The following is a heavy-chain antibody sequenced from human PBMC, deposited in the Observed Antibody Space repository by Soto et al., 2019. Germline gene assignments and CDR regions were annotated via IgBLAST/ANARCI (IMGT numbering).Heavy chain of an antibody. D-gene: IGHD6-6*01. CDR3: AKAAGLSITARPQVY. CDR1: GFTFSNYA. V-gene: IGHV3-23*01. CDR2: IGGSGDTT. J-gene: IGHJ4*02. Sequence: PGGSLRLSCAASGFTFSNYAMNWVRQAPGKGLEWVSGIGGSGDTTWYADSVRGRFTISRDNSKNTLYLQMNSLRAEDTALYYCAKAAGLSITARPQVYWGQGALVTVSS.